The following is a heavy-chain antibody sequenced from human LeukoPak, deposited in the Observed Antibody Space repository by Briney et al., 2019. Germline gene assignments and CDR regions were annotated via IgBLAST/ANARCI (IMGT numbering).Heavy chain of an antibody. CDR2: IYSGGST. CDR1: GFTVSSNY. J-gene: IGHJ4*02. CDR3: ANLRIAAAGPQFDY. V-gene: IGHV3-66*01. D-gene: IGHD6-13*01. Sequence: PGGSLRLSCAASGFTVSSNYMSWVRQAPGKGLEWVSVIYSGGSTYYADSVKGRFTISRDNSKNTLYLQMNSLRAEDTAVYYCANLRIAAAGPQFDYWGQGTLVTVSS.